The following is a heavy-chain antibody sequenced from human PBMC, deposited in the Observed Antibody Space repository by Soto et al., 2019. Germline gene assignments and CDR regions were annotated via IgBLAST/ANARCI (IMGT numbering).Heavy chain of an antibody. CDR1: GYTFTSYA. V-gene: IGHV1-3*01. CDR2: INAGNGNT. CDR3: ARDVLYSYLVY. D-gene: IGHD3-3*01. J-gene: IGHJ4*02. Sequence: ASVKVSCKASGYTFTSYAMHWVRQAPGQRLEWKGWINAGNGNTKYSQKFQGRVTITRDTSASTAYMELSSLRSEDTAGYYCARDVLYSYLVYWGQGTLVTVSS.